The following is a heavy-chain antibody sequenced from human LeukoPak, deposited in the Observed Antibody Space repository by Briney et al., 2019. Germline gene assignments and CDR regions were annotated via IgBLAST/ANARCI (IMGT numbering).Heavy chain of an antibody. D-gene: IGHD4-17*01. J-gene: IGHJ4*02. CDR1: GGSISSSGHY. V-gene: IGHV4-39*07. CDR2: IYSNGNT. Sequence: PSETLSLTCSVSGGSISSSGHYWGWIRQSPEKGLDWIGSIYSNGNTYYNPSVKSRVTISVDTSKYQFSLKLTSVTAAETAVYYCARSATVTTGYFDYWGQGALVTVSS. CDR3: ARSATVTTGYFDY.